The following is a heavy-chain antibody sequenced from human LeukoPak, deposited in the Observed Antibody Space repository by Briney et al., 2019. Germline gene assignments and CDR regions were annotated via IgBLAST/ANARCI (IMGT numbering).Heavy chain of an antibody. CDR2: IYYSGST. D-gene: IGHD2-2*01. J-gene: IGHJ6*02. V-gene: IGHV4-39*01. CDR3: ARGSSTSCGGGCYYYGMDV. Sequence: PSETLSLTCTVSGGSISSSSYYWGWNRQPPGKGLEWIGSIYYSGSTYYNPSLKCRVTISVDTSKNQFSLKLSSVTAADTAVYYCARGSSTSCGGGCYYYGMDVWGQGTTVTVSS. CDR1: GGSISSSSYY.